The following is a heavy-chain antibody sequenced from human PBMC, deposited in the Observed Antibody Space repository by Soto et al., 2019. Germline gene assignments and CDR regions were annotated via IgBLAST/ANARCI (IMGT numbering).Heavy chain of an antibody. Sequence: PGGSLRLSCAASGFTFSSYAMHWVRQAPGKGLEWVAIIWYDGSNKYYADSVKGRFTISRDNSKNTLYLQMNSLRAEDTSVYYCAKEGGLSGSYYISSSYYFDYWGQGTLVTVSS. CDR3: AKEGGLSGSYYISSSYYFDY. CDR2: IWYDGSNK. CDR1: GFTFSSYA. V-gene: IGHV3-30*02. J-gene: IGHJ4*02. D-gene: IGHD1-26*01.